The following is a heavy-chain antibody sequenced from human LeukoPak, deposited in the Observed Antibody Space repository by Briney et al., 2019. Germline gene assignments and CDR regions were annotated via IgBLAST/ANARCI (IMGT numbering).Heavy chain of an antibody. V-gene: IGHV1-18*01. D-gene: IGHD1-26*01. J-gene: IGHJ6*03. CDR1: VYTFTSYG. Sequence: ASVKVSSKASVYTFTSYGISWVRQAPGQGGERMGWNSAYNGNTNYAQKLQGRVIMTTDTSTSTAYMELRSLRSDDTAVYYCARGAVVGATGSEYYYYYYMDVWGKGTTVTVSS. CDR3: ARGAVVGATGSEYYYYYYMDV. CDR2: NSAYNGNT.